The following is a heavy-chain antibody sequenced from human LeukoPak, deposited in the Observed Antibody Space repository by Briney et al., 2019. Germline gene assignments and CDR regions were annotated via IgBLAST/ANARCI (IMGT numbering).Heavy chain of an antibody. V-gene: IGHV3-66*03. Sequence: PGGSLRLSCTVSGFTVSSNSMSWVRQAPGKGLEWVSFIYSDNTHYSDSVKGRFTISRDNSKNTLYLQMNSLRAEDTAVYYCAKDLAAAEPSPFFDYWGQGTLVTVSS. CDR2: IYSDNT. J-gene: IGHJ4*02. D-gene: IGHD6-13*01. CDR3: AKDLAAAEPSPFFDY. CDR1: GFTVSSNS.